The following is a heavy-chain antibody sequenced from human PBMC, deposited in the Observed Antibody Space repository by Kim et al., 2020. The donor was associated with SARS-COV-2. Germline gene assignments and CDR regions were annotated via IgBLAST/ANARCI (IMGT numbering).Heavy chain of an antibody. CDR2: IYHSGST. Sequence: SETLSLTCTVSGYSISSGYYWGWIRQPPGKGQEWIGSIYHSGSTYYNPSLKSRVTISVDTSKNQFSLKLSSVTAADTAVYYCARATYYYDSSDPEAFDYWGQGTLVTVSS. V-gene: IGHV4-38-2*02. CDR1: GYSISSGYY. D-gene: IGHD3-22*01. CDR3: ARATYYYDSSDPEAFDY. J-gene: IGHJ4*02.